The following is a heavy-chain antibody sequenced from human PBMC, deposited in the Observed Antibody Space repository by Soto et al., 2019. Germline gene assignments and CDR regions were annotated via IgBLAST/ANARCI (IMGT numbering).Heavy chain of an antibody. CDR1: GGSITSYY. CDR3: ARKTYGDYVDY. D-gene: IGHD4-17*01. Sequence: SETLSLTCTVSGGSITSYYWSWFRQPPGKGLEWIGYIYYSGSTNYHPSLKSRVTISVDTSKNQFSLKLSSVTAADTAVYYCARKTYGDYVDYWGQGTLVTVSS. CDR2: IYYSGST. V-gene: IGHV4-59*01. J-gene: IGHJ4*02.